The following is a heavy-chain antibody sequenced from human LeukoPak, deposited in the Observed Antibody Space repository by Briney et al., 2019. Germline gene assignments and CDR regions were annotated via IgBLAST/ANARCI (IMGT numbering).Heavy chain of an antibody. CDR1: GFTFSSYG. J-gene: IGHJ4*02. CDR3: AKDATPWSLHYCFDS. V-gene: IGHV3-30*18. Sequence: GTSLRLSCVASGFTFSSYGMHWVRQAPGKGLEWVAAISNDGSNQYYPDSIKGRSTVSRDNANSTVYLHMSSLRAEDTAVYYCAKDATPWSLHYCFDSWGQGTLVTVSS. CDR2: ISNDGSNQ. D-gene: IGHD3-3*02.